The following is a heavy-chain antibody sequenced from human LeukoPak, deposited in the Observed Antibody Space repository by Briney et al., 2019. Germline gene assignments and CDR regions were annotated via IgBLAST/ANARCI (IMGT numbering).Heavy chain of an antibody. Sequence: ASVKVSCKTSGYTFTHYGISWVRQAPGQGLEWMGWISAYNGDTNFAQKFQGRVTMSTDTSTSTAYMELRSLRSDDTAVYYCVRDPSNSSGHYPYFDYWGQGALVTVSS. CDR2: ISAYNGDT. CDR1: GYTFTHYG. CDR3: VRDPSNSSGHYPYFDY. J-gene: IGHJ4*02. V-gene: IGHV1-18*01. D-gene: IGHD3-22*01.